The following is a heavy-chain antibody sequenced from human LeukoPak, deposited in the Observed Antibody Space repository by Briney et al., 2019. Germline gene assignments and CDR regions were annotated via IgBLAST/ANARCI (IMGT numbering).Heavy chain of an antibody. CDR3: ARAFRPASDPHDFYDF. V-gene: IGHV3-64*02. CDR2: ISPSGDRT. J-gene: IGHJ3*01. Sequence: GGSLRLSCAASGFTFSRHGMHWVRQASGKRLQYVSAISPSGDRTWYTDSVKGRFTISRDNSKNTMYLQMGSLRPEDMGVYYCARAFRPASDPHDFYDFWGRGTTVTVSS. CDR1: GFTFSRHG. D-gene: IGHD3-3*01.